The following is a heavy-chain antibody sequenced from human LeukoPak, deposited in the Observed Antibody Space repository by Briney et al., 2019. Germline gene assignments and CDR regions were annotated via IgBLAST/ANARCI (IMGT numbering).Heavy chain of an antibody. V-gene: IGHV1-18*01. CDR1: GYTFTSYG. CDR2: ISAYNGNT. J-gene: IGHJ6*02. Sequence: ASVKVSCKASGYTFTSYGISWVRQAPGQGLEWMGWISAYNGNTNYAQKLQGRVTMTTDTSTSTAYMELRSLRSDDTAVYYCAREFIRDYCSSTSCYCYYYYGMDVWGQGTTVTVSS. D-gene: IGHD2-2*01. CDR3: AREFIRDYCSSTSCYCYYYYGMDV.